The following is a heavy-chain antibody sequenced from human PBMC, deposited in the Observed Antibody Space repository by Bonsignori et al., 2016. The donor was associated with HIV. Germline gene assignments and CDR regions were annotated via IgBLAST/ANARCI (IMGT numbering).Heavy chain of an antibody. D-gene: IGHD2/OR15-2a*01. J-gene: IGHJ4*02. CDR2: IKQDGSEK. V-gene: IGHV3-7*03. CDR3: ARAPFPDFDY. Sequence: WIRQPPGKGLEWVANIKQDGSEKYYVDSVKGRFTISRDNAKNSLYLQMNSLRAEDTAVYYCARAPFPDFDYWGQGTLVTVSS.